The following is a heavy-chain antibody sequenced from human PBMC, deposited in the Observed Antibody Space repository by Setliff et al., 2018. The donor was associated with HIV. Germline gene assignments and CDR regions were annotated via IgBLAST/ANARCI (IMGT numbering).Heavy chain of an antibody. CDR1: GYSISSGYY. D-gene: IGHD2-2*01. J-gene: IGHJ6*03. Sequence: SETLSLTCVVSGYSISSGYYWGWIRQPPGKELEWIGSFYYSGSTYYNPSLKSRVTISLDTSKDQFSLKVGSVTAADTAVYYCARGSDCDATTCGDYYYMDVWGKGTTVTVSS. CDR2: FYYSGST. V-gene: IGHV4-38-2*01. CDR3: ARGSDCDATTCGDYYYMDV.